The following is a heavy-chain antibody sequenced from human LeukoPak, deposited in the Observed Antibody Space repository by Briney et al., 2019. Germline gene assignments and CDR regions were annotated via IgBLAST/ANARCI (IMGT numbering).Heavy chain of an antibody. V-gene: IGHV3-23*01. D-gene: IGHD5-12*01. CDR3: ARGGYSGYNFDY. CDR2: ISGSGGST. CDR1: GFTFSSYA. J-gene: IGHJ4*02. Sequence: PGGSLRLSCAASGFTFSSYAMSWVRQAPGKGLEWVSAISGSGGSTYYADSVKGRFTVSRDNAKNTLYLQMNSLRVEDTAVYYCARGGYSGYNFDYWGQGTLVTVSS.